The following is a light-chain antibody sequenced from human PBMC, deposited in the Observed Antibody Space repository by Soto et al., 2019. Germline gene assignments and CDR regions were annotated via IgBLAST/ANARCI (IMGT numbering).Light chain of an antibody. CDR2: DVS. V-gene: IGLV2-14*01. CDR1: SSDVGGYNY. J-gene: IGLJ1*01. CDR3: TSYTSSSSYV. Sequence: QSDLNQPASGFGSPGQAITISCTGNSSDVGGYNYVSWYQQHPGKAPKLMIYDVSNRPSGVSNRFSGSKSGNPPSLTISGLQVEDESDSYCTSYTSSSSYVFGPGTKVPVL.